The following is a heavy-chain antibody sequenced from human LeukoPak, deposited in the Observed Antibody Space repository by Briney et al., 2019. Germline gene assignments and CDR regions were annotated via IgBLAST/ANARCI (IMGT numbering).Heavy chain of an antibody. J-gene: IGHJ3*02. CDR3: ARDRSIEDAFDI. D-gene: IGHD3-3*02. V-gene: IGHV3-74*03. Sequence: GGSLRLSCATSGFTFSSYWMHWVRQAPGKGLVWVSRINSDGSSTTYADSVKGRFAISRDNAKNTLFLQMNSLSPEDTAVYYCARDRSIEDAFDIWGQGTMVTVSP. CDR2: INSDGSST. CDR1: GFTFSSYW.